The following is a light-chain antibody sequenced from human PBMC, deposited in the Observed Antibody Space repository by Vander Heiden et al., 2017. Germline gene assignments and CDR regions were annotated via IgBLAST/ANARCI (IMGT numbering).Light chain of an antibody. CDR2: AAS. CDR3: QQYDSYPSLT. J-gene: IGKJ4*01. CDR1: QGISSY. Sequence: ALRMTQSPSSLSASTGDRVTITCRASQGISSYLAWYQQKPGKAPKLLIYAASTLQSGVPSRFSGSGSGTDFTLTISCLQSEDFATYYCQQYDSYPSLTFGGGTKVEIK. V-gene: IGKV1-8*01.